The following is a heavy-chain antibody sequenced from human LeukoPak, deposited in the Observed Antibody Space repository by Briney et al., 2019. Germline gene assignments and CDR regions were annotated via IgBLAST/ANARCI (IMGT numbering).Heavy chain of an antibody. D-gene: IGHD3-9*01. CDR2: ISGSGGST. V-gene: IGHV3-23*01. Sequence: GSLRLSCAASGFTFSSYSMNWVRQAPGKGLEWVSAISGSGGSTYYADSVKGRFTISRDNSKNTLYLQMNSLRAEDTAVYYCAKVLGYFDWFDYWGQGTLVTVSS. J-gene: IGHJ4*02. CDR1: GFTFSSYS. CDR3: AKVLGYFDWFDY.